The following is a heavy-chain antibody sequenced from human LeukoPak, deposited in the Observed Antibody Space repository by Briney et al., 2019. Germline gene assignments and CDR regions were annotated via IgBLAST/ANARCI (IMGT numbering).Heavy chain of an antibody. V-gene: IGHV1-8*03. D-gene: IGHD1-26*01. CDR2: MNPNSGNT. CDR1: GCTFTSYY. Sequence: ASVKVSCKASGCTFTSYYINWVRQATGQGLEWMGWMNPNSGNTGYAQKFQGRVTITRKTSISTAYMELSSLRSEDTAVYYCARFLSGSYYVFDYWGQGTLVTVSS. J-gene: IGHJ4*02. CDR3: ARFLSGSYYVFDY.